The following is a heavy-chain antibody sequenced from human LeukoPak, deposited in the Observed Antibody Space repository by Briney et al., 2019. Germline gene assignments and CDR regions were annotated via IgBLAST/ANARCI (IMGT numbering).Heavy chain of an antibody. Sequence: PGGSLRLSCAASGLTFSGYGMNWVRQAPGKGLEWVSSISSRSNYIYYADSVKGRFTISRDNAKNSLYLQMNSLRAEDTGVYYCARDSYYTSGRNPYFDYWGQGTLVTVSS. J-gene: IGHJ4*02. CDR3: ARDSYYTSGRNPYFDY. D-gene: IGHD3-10*01. CDR2: ISSRSNYI. V-gene: IGHV3-21*01. CDR1: GLTFSGYG.